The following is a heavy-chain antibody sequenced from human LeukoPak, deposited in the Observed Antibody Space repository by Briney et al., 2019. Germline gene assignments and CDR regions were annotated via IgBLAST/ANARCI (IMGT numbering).Heavy chain of an antibody. J-gene: IGHJ3*02. D-gene: IGHD3-22*01. V-gene: IGHV3-21*01. CDR3: ARGRYYYDSSGYPDAFDI. CDR1: GFTFSSYS. Sequence: GGSLRLSCAASGFTFSSYSMNWVRQASGKGLEWVSSISSSSSYIYYADSVKGRFTISRDNAKNSLYLQMNSLRAEDTAVYYCARGRYYYDSSGYPDAFDIWGQGTMVTVSS. CDR2: ISSSSSYI.